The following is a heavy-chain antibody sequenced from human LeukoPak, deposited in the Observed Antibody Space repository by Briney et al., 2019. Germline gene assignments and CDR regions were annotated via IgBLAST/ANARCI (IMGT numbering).Heavy chain of an antibody. Sequence: SETLSLTCTVSGGSISSYYWSWIRQPPGKGLEWIGYIYTSGSTNYNPSLKSRVTISVDTSKNQFSLKLSSVTAADTAVYYCASTVVVPAVEYFQHWGQGTLVTVSS. J-gene: IGHJ1*01. V-gene: IGHV4-4*09. CDR2: IYTSGST. CDR1: GGSISSYY. D-gene: IGHD2-2*01. CDR3: ASTVVVPAVEYFQH.